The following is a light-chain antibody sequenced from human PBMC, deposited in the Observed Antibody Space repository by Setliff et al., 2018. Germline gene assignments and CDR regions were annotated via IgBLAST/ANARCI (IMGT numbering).Light chain of an antibody. CDR2: RNN. CDR3: QVWDSSSDPPYV. J-gene: IGLJ1*01. CDR1: SSNIGSNT. V-gene: IGLV1-44*01. Sequence: QSVLTQPPSASGTPGQRVTISCSGSSSNIGSNTVNWYQQLPGTAPKLLIYRNNQRPSGVPDRFSGSKSGTSASLAISGLQSEDEADYYCQVWDSSSDPPYVFGTGTKVTVL.